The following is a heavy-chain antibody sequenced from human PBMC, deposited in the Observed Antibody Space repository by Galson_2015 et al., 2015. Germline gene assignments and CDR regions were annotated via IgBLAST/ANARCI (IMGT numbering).Heavy chain of an antibody. Sequence: SVKVSCKASGYTFTSYDINWVRQATGQGLEWMGWMNPNSGNTGYAQKLQGRVTMTRNTSISTAYMELSNLRSEDTAVYYCASERGYCSSTSSTKYVYYGMDVWGQGTTVTVSS. V-gene: IGHV1-8*01. CDR2: MNPNSGNT. J-gene: IGHJ6*02. D-gene: IGHD2-2*01. CDR1: GYTFTSYD. CDR3: ASERGYCSSTSSTKYVYYGMDV.